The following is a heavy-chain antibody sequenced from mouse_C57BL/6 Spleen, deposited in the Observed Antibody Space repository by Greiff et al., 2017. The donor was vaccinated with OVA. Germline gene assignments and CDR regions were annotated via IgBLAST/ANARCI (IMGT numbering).Heavy chain of an antibody. CDR3: TTYGSHYAMDY. CDR2: IDPENGDT. J-gene: IGHJ4*01. Sequence: EVQLQESGAELVRPGASVKLSCTASGFNIKDDYMHWVKQRPEQGLEWIGWIDPENGDTEYASKFQGKATITADTSSNTAYLQLSSLTYEDTAVYYCTTYGSHYAMDYWGQGTSVTVSS. CDR1: GFNIKDDY. V-gene: IGHV14-4*01. D-gene: IGHD1-1*01.